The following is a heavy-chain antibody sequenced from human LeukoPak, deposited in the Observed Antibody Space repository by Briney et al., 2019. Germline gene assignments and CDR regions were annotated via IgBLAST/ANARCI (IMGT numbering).Heavy chain of an antibody. Sequence: ASVKVSCKASGYTFTGYYMHWVRQAPGQGLEWMGWINPNSGGTNYAQKFQGRVTMTRDTPISTAYMELSRLRSEDTAVYYCARGGNWKEKAFDIWGQGTMLTVSS. CDR2: INPNSGGT. J-gene: IGHJ3*02. CDR1: GYTFTGYY. D-gene: IGHD1-20*01. V-gene: IGHV1-2*02. CDR3: ARGGNWKEKAFDI.